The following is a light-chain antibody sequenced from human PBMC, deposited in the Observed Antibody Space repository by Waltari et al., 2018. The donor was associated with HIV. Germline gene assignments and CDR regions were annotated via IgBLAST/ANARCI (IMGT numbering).Light chain of an antibody. J-gene: IGLJ2*01. V-gene: IGLV2-23*02. CDR3: CSYAGSNIP. Sequence: SALTPPTPVSGSFGQPVTHPCTATTSDVGGYNIVPWYPHHPGKAPKLIIYEVYKRPSGVSNRFAGSKSGNSASLTISGLQAEDEADYYCCSYAGSNIPFGGGTKVTVL. CDR2: EVY. CDR1: TSDVGGYNI.